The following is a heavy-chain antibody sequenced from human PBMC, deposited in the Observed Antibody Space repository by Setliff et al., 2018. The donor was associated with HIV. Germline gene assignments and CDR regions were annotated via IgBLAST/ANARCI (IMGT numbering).Heavy chain of an antibody. D-gene: IGHD4-17*01. Sequence: KPSETLSLTCTVSGGSTSSSIYYWGWIRQPPGKGLEWIGNVYFSDTYYNPSLKSRVTISADTSKNQFSLKLSSVTAADTAVYYCARDDYGDYTVFDIWGQGTMVTVSS. V-gene: IGHV4-39*07. J-gene: IGHJ3*02. CDR1: GGSTSSSIYY. CDR3: ARDDYGDYTVFDI. CDR2: VYFSDT.